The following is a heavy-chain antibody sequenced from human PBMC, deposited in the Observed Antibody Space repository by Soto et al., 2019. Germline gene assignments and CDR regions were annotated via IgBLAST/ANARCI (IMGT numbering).Heavy chain of an antibody. CDR1: GGSISGSY. CDR2: VYYTGST. D-gene: IGHD2-21*02. V-gene: IGHV4-59*01. J-gene: IGHJ4*02. CDR3: ARTVAVPGAHIGY. Sequence: SETLSLTCSVSGGSISGSYWSWIRQSPGKGPEWLGYVYYTGSTNYSPSLRSRVSISVDTSKNEFSLRLSSVTAADTAVYFCARTVAVPGAHIGYWGQGTQVTVSS.